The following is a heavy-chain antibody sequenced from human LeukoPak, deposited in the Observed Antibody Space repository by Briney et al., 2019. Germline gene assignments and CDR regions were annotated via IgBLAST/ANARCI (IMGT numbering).Heavy chain of an antibody. D-gene: IGHD7-27*01. CDR3: ARGSGDRGDFDY. CDR2: INHSGST. Sequence: GSLRLSCAASGYTVSINYMSWIRQPPGKGLEWIGEINHSGSTNYNPSLKSRVTISVDTSKNQFSLKLSSVTAADTAVYYCARGSGDRGDFDYWGQGTLVTVSS. V-gene: IGHV4-34*01. CDR1: GYTVSINY. J-gene: IGHJ4*02.